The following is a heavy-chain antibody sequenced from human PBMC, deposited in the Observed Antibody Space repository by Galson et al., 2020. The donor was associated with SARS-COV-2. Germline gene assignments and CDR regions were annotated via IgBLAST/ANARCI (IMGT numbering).Heavy chain of an antibody. V-gene: IGHV4-61*02. J-gene: IGHJ2*01. CDR3: ARDYSSSRKYFDL. D-gene: IGHD6-6*01. CDR2: IYTSGST. CDR1: GGSISSGSYY. Sequence: SETLSLTCTVSGGSISSGSYYWSWIRQPAGKGLEWIGRIYTSGSTNYNPSLKSRVTISVDTSKNQFSLKLSSVTAADTAVYYCARDYSSSRKYFDLWGRGTLVTVSS.